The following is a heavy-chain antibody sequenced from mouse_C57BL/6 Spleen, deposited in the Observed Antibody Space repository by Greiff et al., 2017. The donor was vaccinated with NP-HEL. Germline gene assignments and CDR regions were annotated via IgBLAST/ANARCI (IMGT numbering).Heavy chain of an antibody. Sequence: VQLQQSGAELARPGASVKLSCKASGYTFTSYGISWVKQRTGQGLEWIGEIYPRSGNTYYNEKFKGKATLTADKSSSTAYMELRSLTSEDSAVYFCASKGLRVFAYWGQGSLVPVSA. J-gene: IGHJ3*01. CDR3: ASKGLRVFAY. V-gene: IGHV1-81*01. CDR1: GYTFTSYG. D-gene: IGHD3-1*01. CDR2: IYPRSGNT.